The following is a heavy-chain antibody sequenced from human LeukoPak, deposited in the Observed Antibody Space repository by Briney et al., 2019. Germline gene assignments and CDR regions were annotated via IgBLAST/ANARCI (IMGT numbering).Heavy chain of an antibody. D-gene: IGHD6-19*01. V-gene: IGHV1-8*03. CDR1: GYTFTSYY. Sequence: ASVKVSCKASGYTFTSYYMHWVRQAPGQGLEWMGWMNPNSGNTGYAQKFQGRVTITRNTSISTAYMELSSLRSEDTAVYYCARGLFQWLVHYKLDYWGQGTLVTVSS. CDR2: MNPNSGNT. J-gene: IGHJ4*02. CDR3: ARGLFQWLVHYKLDY.